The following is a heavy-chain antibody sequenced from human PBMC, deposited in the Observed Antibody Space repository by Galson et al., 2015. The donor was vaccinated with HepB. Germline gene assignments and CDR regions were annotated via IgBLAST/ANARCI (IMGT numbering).Heavy chain of an antibody. CDR1: GYSFTSYW. Sequence: QSGAEVKKPGESLKISCKGSGYSFTSYWIGWVRQMPGKGLEWMGIIYPGDSDTRYSPSFQGQVTISADKSISTAYLQWSSLKASDTAMYYCARHRARYCSGGSCYSGWFDPWGQGTLVTVSS. D-gene: IGHD2-15*01. V-gene: IGHV5-51*01. CDR3: ARHRARYCSGGSCYSGWFDP. J-gene: IGHJ5*02. CDR2: IYPGDSDT.